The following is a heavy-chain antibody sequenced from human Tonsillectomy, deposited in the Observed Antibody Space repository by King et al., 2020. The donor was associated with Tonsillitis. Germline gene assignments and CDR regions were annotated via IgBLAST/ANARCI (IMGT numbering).Heavy chain of an antibody. D-gene: IGHD3-10*01. CDR3: ARGGEYYYGSGSYSPANWFDP. Sequence: QVQLQQWGAGLLKPSETLSLTCAVYGGSFSGYYWTWIRQPPGKGLEWIGEINHSGSTNYNPSLKSRVTISVDTSKNQFSLKPSSVTAADTAVYYCARGGEYYYGSGSYSPANWFDPWGQGTLVTVSS. V-gene: IGHV4-34*01. CDR2: INHSGST. CDR1: GGSFSGYY. J-gene: IGHJ5*02.